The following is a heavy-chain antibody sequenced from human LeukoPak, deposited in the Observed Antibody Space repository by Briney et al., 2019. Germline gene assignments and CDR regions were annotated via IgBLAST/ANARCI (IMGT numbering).Heavy chain of an antibody. CDR2: ISGSGGST. J-gene: IGHJ4*02. D-gene: IGHD3-3*01. CDR3: AKGGTYYDFWSGYRQFGY. V-gene: IGHV3-23*01. Sequence: PGGSLRLSCAASGFTFSSYAMSWVRQAPGKGLEWVSAISGSGGSTYYADSVKGRFTISRDNSKNTLYLQMNSPRAEDTAVYYCAKGGTYYDFWSGYRQFGYWGQGTLVTVSS. CDR1: GFTFSSYA.